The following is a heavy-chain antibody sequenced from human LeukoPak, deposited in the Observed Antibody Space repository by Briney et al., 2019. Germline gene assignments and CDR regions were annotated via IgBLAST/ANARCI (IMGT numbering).Heavy chain of an antibody. CDR3: ARSAYDYVWGTLGY. CDR2: VHHSGST. V-gene: IGHV4-34*01. D-gene: IGHD3-16*01. J-gene: IGHJ4*02. Sequence: SETLSLTCVVNGGSLSGFYWNWIRQPPGKGLEWIGDVHHSGSTNYNPSLESRVTISLDTSKNVVSLKLTSVTAADTAFYYCARSAYDYVWGTLGYWGQRTLVTVSS. CDR1: GGSLSGFY.